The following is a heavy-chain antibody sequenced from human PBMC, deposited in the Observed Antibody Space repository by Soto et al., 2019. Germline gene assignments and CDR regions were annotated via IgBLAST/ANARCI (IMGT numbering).Heavy chain of an antibody. J-gene: IGHJ4*01. Sequence: EVQLVESGGGLVQPGGSLRLSCAASGFTFSSYWMHWVRQAPGKGLEWVSRINDDGRRTSYADSVKGRFTISRDNAKNTLDLQMNSLRDDDTAIYYCARCHRPSYTSDYWGHRTLVTVSS. CDR2: INDDGRRT. CDR3: ARCHRPSYTSDY. V-gene: IGHV3-74*01. CDR1: GFTFSSYW. D-gene: IGHD4-4*01.